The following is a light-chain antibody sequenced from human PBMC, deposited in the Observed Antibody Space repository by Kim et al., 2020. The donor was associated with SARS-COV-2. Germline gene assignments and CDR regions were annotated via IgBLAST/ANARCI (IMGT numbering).Light chain of an antibody. J-gene: IGKJ1*01. CDR3: QQYDDWPPWT. CDR2: DAS. CDR1: QSVNNK. Sequence: SPGETATLTCRARQSVNNKVAWYQQKPGQAPRLLIYDASTRATGIPARFSGSGSGRDFTLTISSLQSEDLAVYHCQQYDDWPPWTFGQGTKVDIK. V-gene: IGKV3-15*01.